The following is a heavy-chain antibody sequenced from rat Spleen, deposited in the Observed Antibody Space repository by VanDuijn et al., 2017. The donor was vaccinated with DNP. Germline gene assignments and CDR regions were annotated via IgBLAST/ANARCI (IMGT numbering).Heavy chain of an antibody. J-gene: IGHJ2*01. CDR2: ISYGGSST. V-gene: IGHV5S13*01. CDR1: GFTFSNYG. Sequence: EVQLVESGGGLVQPGRSLKLSCTASGFTFSNYGMAWVRQGPTKGLGWVASISYGGSSTYYGDSVKGRFTISRDNAKNTLYLQRTSLRSEDTAAYFCTRHDGYDPFDYWGQGVMVTVSS. D-gene: IGHD1-7*01. CDR3: TRHDGYDPFDY.